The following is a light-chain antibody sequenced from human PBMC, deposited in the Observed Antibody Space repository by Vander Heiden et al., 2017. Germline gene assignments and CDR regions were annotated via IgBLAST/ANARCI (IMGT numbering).Light chain of an antibody. CDR3: QAWDSSTGKV. CDR2: QDS. Sequence: SYELTQPPSVSVSPGQTASITCSGDKLGDKYACWYQQKPGQSPVLVIYQDSKRPSGIPERFSGSNSGNTATLTISGTRAMDEADYYCQAWDSSTGKVFGGGTKLTVL. V-gene: IGLV3-1*01. CDR1: KLGDKY. J-gene: IGLJ2*01.